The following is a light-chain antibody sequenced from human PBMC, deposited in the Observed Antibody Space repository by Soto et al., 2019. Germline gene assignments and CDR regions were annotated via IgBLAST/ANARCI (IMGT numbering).Light chain of an antibody. V-gene: IGKV1-5*01. CDR3: QPYNNWPLT. CDR1: QTIGSY. CDR2: GGS. Sequence: DIPMTQSPSTLSGSVGDRVTITCRASQTIGSYLAWYQQKPGKAPNLLIHGGSILQSGVPSRFSGSGSGTEFTLTINSLQSEDFAIYYCQPYNNWPLTFGGGTKVDI. J-gene: IGKJ4*01.